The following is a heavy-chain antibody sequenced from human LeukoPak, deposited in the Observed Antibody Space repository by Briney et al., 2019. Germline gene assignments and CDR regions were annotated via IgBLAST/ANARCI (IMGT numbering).Heavy chain of an antibody. CDR2: ISGSNDNT. D-gene: IGHD4-17*01. CDR1: GFTFSSYA. V-gene: IGHV3-23*01. Sequence: GGSLRLSCAACGFTFSSYAMSWVRQAPGKGLEWVSSISGSNDNTYYADSVKDRFTISRDNSKNTLSLQMNSLRAEDTAVYYCAKGRGTTVTSAANYWGQGTLVTVSS. CDR3: AKGRGTTVTSAANY. J-gene: IGHJ4*02.